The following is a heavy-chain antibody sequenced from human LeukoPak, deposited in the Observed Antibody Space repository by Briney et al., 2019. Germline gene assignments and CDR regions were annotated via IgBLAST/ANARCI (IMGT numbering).Heavy chain of an antibody. CDR1: GFTFSSYG. CDR2: ISYDGSNK. Sequence: PGGSLRLSCAASGFTFSSYGMHWVRQAPGKGLKWVAVISYDGSNKYYADSVKGRFTISRDNSKNTLYLQMNSLRAEDTAVYYCARWYNWKRYFDYWGQGTLVTVSS. V-gene: IGHV3-30*03. J-gene: IGHJ4*02. CDR3: ARWYNWKRYFDY. D-gene: IGHD1-20*01.